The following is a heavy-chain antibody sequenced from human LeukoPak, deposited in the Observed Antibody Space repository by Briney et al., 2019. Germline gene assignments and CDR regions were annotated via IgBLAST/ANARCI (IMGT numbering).Heavy chain of an antibody. V-gene: IGHV3-23*01. D-gene: IGHD3-22*01. J-gene: IGHJ4*02. CDR1: GFTFSSYA. Sequence: QPGGSLRLSCAASGFTFSSYAMSWVRQAPGKGLEWVSAISGSGGSTYYADSVKGRYTISRDNSKNTLYLQMNSLRVDDTALYYCTRIDSSGYYFYYWGQGTLVTVSS. CDR2: ISGSGGST. CDR3: TRIDSSGYYFYY.